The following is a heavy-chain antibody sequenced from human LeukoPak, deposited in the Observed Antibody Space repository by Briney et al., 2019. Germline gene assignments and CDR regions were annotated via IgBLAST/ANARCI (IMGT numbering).Heavy chain of an antibody. Sequence: PSETLSLTCTVSGGSISSYYWSWIRQPPGKGLEWIGYIYYSGSTNYNPSLKSRATISVDTSKNLFSLKLTSVTAADTAVYFCARAPGSYDSSGYLYWYFDLWGRGTLVTVSS. CDR2: IYYSGST. D-gene: IGHD3-22*01. J-gene: IGHJ2*01. CDR3: ARAPGSYDSSGYLYWYFDL. CDR1: GGSISSYY. V-gene: IGHV4-59*01.